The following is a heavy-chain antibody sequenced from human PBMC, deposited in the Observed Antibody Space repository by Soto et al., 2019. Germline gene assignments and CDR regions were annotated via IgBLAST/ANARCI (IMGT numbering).Heavy chain of an antibody. D-gene: IGHD6-13*01. J-gene: IGHJ4*02. V-gene: IGHV4-39*01. CDR3: ARHISSSCFDY. CDR2: IYYSGST. Sequence: SETLSLTCTVSGGSISSSSYYWGWIRQPPGKGLEWIGSIYYSGSTYYNPSLKSRVTISVDTSKNQFSLKLSSVTAADTAVYYCARHISSSCFDYWGQGTLVTVSS. CDR1: GGSISSSSYY.